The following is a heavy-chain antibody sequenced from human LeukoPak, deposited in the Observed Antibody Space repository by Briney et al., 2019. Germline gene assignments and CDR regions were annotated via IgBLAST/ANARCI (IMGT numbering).Heavy chain of an antibody. CDR2: IFSSGST. CDR1: GGSITSYF. J-gene: IGHJ4*02. CDR3: AREVKSSSWYGGDFDY. Sequence: SETLSLTCTVSGGSITSYFWSWIRQPAGKELEWIGRIFSSGSTNYNPSLKSRVTISVDTSKNQFSLKLSSVTAADTAVYYCAREVKSSSWYGGDFDYWGQGTLVTVSS. V-gene: IGHV4-4*07. D-gene: IGHD6-13*01.